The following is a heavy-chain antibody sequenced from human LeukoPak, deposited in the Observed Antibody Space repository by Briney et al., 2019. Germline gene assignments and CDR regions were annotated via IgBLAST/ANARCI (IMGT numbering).Heavy chain of an antibody. CDR2: INSDGSTT. Sequence: GRSLRLSCAASGFTFSSYWMHWVSQAPGKGLVWVSRINSDGSTTTYADSVKDRFTISRDNAKNTLYLQMNSLRAEDTAVYYCARGYCTNGVCYPHFDYWAQGTLVTVSS. CDR3: ARGYCTNGVCYPHFDY. CDR1: GFTFSSYW. V-gene: IGHV3-74*01. D-gene: IGHD2-8*01. J-gene: IGHJ4*02.